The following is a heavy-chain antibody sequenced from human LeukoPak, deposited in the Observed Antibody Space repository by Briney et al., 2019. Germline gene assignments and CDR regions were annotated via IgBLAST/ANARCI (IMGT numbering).Heavy chain of an antibody. Sequence: PSETLSLTRAVYGGSFSGYYWRWIRQPPAKGRERIGEINHSGSPNYTPSRKSRFTISVDTSKNQFSLKLSSVTAADTAVYYCARDISYYYGSGSSYNWFDPWGQGTLVTVSS. CDR3: ARDISYYYGSGSSYNWFDP. CDR2: INHSGSP. D-gene: IGHD3-10*01. CDR1: GGSFSGYY. V-gene: IGHV4-34*01. J-gene: IGHJ5*02.